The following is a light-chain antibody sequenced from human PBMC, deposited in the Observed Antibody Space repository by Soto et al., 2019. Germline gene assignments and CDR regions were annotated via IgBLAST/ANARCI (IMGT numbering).Light chain of an antibody. J-gene: IGLJ2*01. CDR2: EVS. Sequence: QSALTQPASVSGSPGQSITISCSGISPDFGVSWYQHFPGKAPKLLIFEVSNRPSGVSTRFSGSKSGNMAFLTISGLQSEDEGLYHCSPYSSTTTLFGGGTKLTVL. CDR3: SPYSSTTTL. V-gene: IGLV2-14*01. CDR1: SPDFG.